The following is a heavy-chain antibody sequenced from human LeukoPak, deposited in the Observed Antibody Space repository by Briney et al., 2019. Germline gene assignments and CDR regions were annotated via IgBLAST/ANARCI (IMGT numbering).Heavy chain of an antibody. Sequence: PGGSLRLSCAASGFTFSSYGMHWVRQAPGKGLEWVAVISYDGSNKYYADSVKGRFTISRDNSKNTLYLQMNSLRAEDTAVYYCAKGLKGGYSSSWYVPFFDYWGQGTLVTASS. V-gene: IGHV3-30*18. CDR1: GFTFSSYG. CDR3: AKGLKGGYSSSWYVPFFDY. J-gene: IGHJ4*02. CDR2: ISYDGSNK. D-gene: IGHD6-13*01.